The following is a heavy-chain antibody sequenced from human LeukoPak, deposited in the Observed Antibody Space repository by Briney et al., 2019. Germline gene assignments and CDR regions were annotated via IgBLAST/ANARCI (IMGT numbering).Heavy chain of an antibody. J-gene: IGHJ4*02. CDR3: ASYYDSSGYYRDY. CDR2: IYHSGST. V-gene: IGHV4-59*12. D-gene: IGHD3-22*01. CDR1: GGSISTYN. Sequence: SETLSLTCTVSGGSISTYNCTWIRQPPGKGLEWIGYIYHSGSTYYNPSLESRVTISVDRSKNQFSLKLSSVTAADTAVYYCASYYDSSGYYRDYWGQGTLVTVSS.